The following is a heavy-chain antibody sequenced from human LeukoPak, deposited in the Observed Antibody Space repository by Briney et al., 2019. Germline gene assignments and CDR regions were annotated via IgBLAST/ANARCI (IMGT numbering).Heavy chain of an antibody. CDR1: GYTFTGYY. J-gene: IGHJ4*02. Sequence: GASVKVSCKASGYTFTGYYMHWVRQAPGQGLEWMGWINPNSGGTNYAQKFQGRVTMTRDTSISTAYMELSRLRSDDTAVYYCARDGGYCSSTSCYVFDYWGQGTQVTVSS. D-gene: IGHD2-2*01. CDR3: ARDGGYCSSTSCYVFDY. V-gene: IGHV1-2*02. CDR2: INPNSGGT.